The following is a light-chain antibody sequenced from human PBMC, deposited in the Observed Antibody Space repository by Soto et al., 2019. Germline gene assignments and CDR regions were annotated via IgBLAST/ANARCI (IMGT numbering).Light chain of an antibody. Sequence: QLVLTQSPSASASLGASVKLTCTLSSGHSSYAIAWHQQQPEKGPRYLMKLNSDGSHSKGDGIPDRFSGSSSGAERYLTISSLQSEDEADYYCQTGGTVVFGGGTKLTVL. V-gene: IGLV4-69*01. CDR3: QTGGTVV. CDR1: SGHSSYA. CDR2: LNSDGSH. J-gene: IGLJ2*01.